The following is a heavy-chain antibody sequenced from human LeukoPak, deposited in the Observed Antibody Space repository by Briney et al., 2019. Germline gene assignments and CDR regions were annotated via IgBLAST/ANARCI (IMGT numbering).Heavy chain of an antibody. D-gene: IGHD2-15*01. V-gene: IGHV3-7*01. CDR2: IKQDGTEK. CDR1: GFTFSTYW. J-gene: IGHJ4*02. CDR3: AREDGYCSGGNCYSYFDS. Sequence: PGGSLRLSCAASGFTFSTYWMSWVRQAPGKGLEWVAVIKQDGTEKYYVDSVKGRFTITRDNTRNSLFLQMYSLRAEDTAVYFCAREDGYCSGGNCYSYFDSWGQGTLVTVSS.